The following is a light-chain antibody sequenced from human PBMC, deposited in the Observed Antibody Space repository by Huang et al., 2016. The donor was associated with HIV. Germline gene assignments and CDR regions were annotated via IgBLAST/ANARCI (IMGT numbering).Light chain of an antibody. V-gene: IGKV3-15*01. CDR2: DAS. CDR3: QQYDNWPPFT. J-gene: IGKJ3*01. Sequence: IVMTQSPGTLSVSPGERATLSCRASQSVRNNLAWYQQKPGQAPRLLIYDASTRDNGVPARFSGSGSGTELTLSISSLQSEDFAVYYCQQYDNWPPFTFGPGTKVDIK. CDR1: QSVRNN.